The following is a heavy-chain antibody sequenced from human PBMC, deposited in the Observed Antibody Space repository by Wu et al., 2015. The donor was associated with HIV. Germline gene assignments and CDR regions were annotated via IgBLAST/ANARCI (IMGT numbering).Heavy chain of an antibody. D-gene: IGHD3-10*01. V-gene: IGHV1-24*01. CDR2: FDPEDGET. CDR1: GYTLTELS. J-gene: IGHJ5*02. Sequence: QVQLVQSGAEVKKPGASVKVSCKVSGYTLTELSMHWVRQAPGKGLEWMGGFDPEDGETIYAQKFQGRVTMTEDTSTDTAYMELSSLRSEDTAVYYCATLYYMVRGVINLAWFDPWGQGTLVTVSS. CDR3: ATLYYMVRGVINLAWFDP.